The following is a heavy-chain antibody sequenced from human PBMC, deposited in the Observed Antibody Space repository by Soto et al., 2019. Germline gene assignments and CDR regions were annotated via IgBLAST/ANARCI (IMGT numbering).Heavy chain of an antibody. CDR3: ASDQFVLDSNHIGGIDY. Sequence: EVQLVESGGGLVQPGGSLRLACAASGFSFSSYCMYWVRQAPGKGLVWVSRINSDGSRTNYADSVKGRFTISRDNAKKTLYLQMNSLRAEDTAVYYCASDQFVLDSNHIGGIDYWGQGALVIVS. V-gene: IGHV3-74*01. D-gene: IGHD3-3*01. CDR2: INSDGSRT. CDR1: GFSFSSYC. J-gene: IGHJ4*02.